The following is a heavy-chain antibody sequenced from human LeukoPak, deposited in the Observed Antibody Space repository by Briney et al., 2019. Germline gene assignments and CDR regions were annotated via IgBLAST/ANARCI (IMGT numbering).Heavy chain of an antibody. Sequence: SETLSLTCTVSGGSISSYYWSWIRQPPGKGLEWIGYIYYSGSTNYNPSLKSRVTISVDTSKNQFSLKLSSVTAADTAVYYCARSKSPYGDYVFAFDIWGQGTMVTVSS. CDR3: ARSKSPYGDYVFAFDI. V-gene: IGHV4-59*01. CDR1: GGSISSYY. CDR2: IYYSGST. J-gene: IGHJ3*02. D-gene: IGHD4-17*01.